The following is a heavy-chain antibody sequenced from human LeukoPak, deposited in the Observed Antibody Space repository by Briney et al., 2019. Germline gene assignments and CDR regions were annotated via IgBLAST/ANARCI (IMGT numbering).Heavy chain of an antibody. CDR2: INHSGST. Sequence: PSETLSFNCSVYGGSFSGYYWSWIRQPPGQGLEWIGEINHSGSTNYNPSLKGRVTISVDTSKNQFSLKLSSVTAADTAVYYCARVPNIVVVPAAISWGFDPWGQGTLVTVSS. D-gene: IGHD2-2*02. J-gene: IGHJ5*02. CDR1: GGSFSGYY. V-gene: IGHV4-34*01. CDR3: ARVPNIVVVPAAISWGFDP.